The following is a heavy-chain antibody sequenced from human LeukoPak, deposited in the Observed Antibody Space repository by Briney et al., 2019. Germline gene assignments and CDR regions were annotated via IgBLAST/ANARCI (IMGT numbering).Heavy chain of an antibody. J-gene: IGHJ4*02. CDR2: FLYDGNSK. V-gene: IGHV3-30-3*01. Sequence: GGSLRLSCAASGFTLTTYSMHWVRQAPGKGLEWVAVFLYDGNSKIYADSVKGRFTISRDNAKNSLYLQMNSLRAEDTAVYYCARDPQTRHFDYWGQGTLVTVSS. CDR1: GFTLTTYS. CDR3: ARDPQTRHFDY.